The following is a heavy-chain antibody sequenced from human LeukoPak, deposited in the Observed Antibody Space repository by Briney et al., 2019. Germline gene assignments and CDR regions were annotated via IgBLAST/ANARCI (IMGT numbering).Heavy chain of an antibody. V-gene: IGHV4-59*08. Sequence: SETLSLTCTVSGGSISSYYWSWIRQPPGKGLEWIGYIYYSGSTNYNPSLKSRVTISVDTSKNQFSLKLSSVTAADTAVYYCARSGYSVHFDYWGQGTLVTVSS. CDR2: IYYSGST. CDR3: ARSGYSVHFDY. D-gene: IGHD2-15*01. CDR1: GGSISSYY. J-gene: IGHJ4*02.